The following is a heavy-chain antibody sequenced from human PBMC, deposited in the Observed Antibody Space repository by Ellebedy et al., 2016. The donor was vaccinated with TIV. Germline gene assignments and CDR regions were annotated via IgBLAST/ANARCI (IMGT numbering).Heavy chain of an antibody. CDR1: GYTFTSYD. D-gene: IGHD6-13*01. V-gene: IGHV1-8*01. Sequence: AASVKVSCKASGYTFTSYDINWVRQATGQGLEWMGWMNPNSGNTGYAQKFQGRVTMTRNTSISTAYMELSSLRSEDTAVYYCATSEGTGIAAAKDRYRYGMDVWGQGTTVTVSS. CDR2: MNPNSGNT. J-gene: IGHJ6*02. CDR3: ATSEGTGIAAAKDRYRYGMDV.